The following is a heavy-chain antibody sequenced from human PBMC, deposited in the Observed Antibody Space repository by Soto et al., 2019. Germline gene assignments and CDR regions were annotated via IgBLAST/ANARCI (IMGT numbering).Heavy chain of an antibody. CDR2: IYYSGST. J-gene: IGHJ5*02. D-gene: IGHD6-19*01. CDR1: GGSISSSSYY. CDR3: ARPASSGWYDWFDP. V-gene: IGHV4-39*01. Sequence: SETLSLTCTVSGGSISSSSYYWGWIRQPPGKGLEWIGSIYYSGSTYYNPSLKSRVTISVDTSKNQFSLELSSVTAADTAVYYCARPASSGWYDWFDPWGQGTLVTVSS.